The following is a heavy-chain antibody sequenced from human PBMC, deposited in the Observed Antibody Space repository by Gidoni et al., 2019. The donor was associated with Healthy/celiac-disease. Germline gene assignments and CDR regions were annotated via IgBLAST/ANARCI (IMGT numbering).Heavy chain of an antibody. CDR2: SIPIFGTA. V-gene: IGHV1-69*01. D-gene: IGHD5-12*01. J-gene: IGHJ6*03. CDR3: ARSQEDSGYVDYYYYYYYMDV. Sequence: QAPGQGLEWMGGSIPIFGTANYAQKFQGRVTITADESTSTAYMELSSLRSEDTAVYYCARSQEDSGYVDYYYYYYYMDVWGKGTTVTVSS.